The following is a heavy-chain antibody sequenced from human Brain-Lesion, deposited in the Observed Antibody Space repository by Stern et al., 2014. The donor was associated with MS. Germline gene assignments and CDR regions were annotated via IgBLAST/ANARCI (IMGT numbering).Heavy chain of an antibody. D-gene: IGHD3-3*02. CDR2: VYYSGGI. Sequence: QVQLVESGPGLVKPLQTLSLTCTVSGGSVRSGGYFWNWIRQHPGKGLEWIGPVYYSGGIAYNPSLKSRVTISVDTSKNQFSLRLRSVTAADTAVYYCARNPALWYFDLWGRGTLAAVSS. CDR1: GGSVRSGGYF. CDR3: ARNPALWYFDL. V-gene: IGHV4-31*03. J-gene: IGHJ2*01.